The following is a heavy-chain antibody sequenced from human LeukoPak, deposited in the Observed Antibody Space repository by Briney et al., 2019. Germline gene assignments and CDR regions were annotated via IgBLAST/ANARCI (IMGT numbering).Heavy chain of an antibody. Sequence: SVKVSRKASGGTFSSYAISWVRQAPGQGLEWMGRIIPIFGTANYAQKFQGRVTITTDESTSTAYMELSSLRSEDTAVYYCAREQERGSGLDYGGQGTLVTVSA. CDR3: AREQERGSGLDY. CDR1: GGTFSSYA. V-gene: IGHV1-69*05. J-gene: IGHJ4*02. CDR2: IIPIFGTA. D-gene: IGHD6-19*01.